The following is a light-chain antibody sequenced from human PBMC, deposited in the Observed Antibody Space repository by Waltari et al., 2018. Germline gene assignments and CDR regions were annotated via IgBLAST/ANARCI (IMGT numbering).Light chain of an antibody. V-gene: IGKV1-5*03. CDR1: QSISNW. Sequence: DIQMTQSPSSVSASVGDRVTITCRASQSISNWLAWYHQKPGKAPKLLIYKASSLESGVPSRFSGSGSGTEFTLTISSLQPDDFATYYCQQYNTYPWTFGQGTKVEIK. CDR2: KAS. CDR3: QQYNTYPWT. J-gene: IGKJ1*01.